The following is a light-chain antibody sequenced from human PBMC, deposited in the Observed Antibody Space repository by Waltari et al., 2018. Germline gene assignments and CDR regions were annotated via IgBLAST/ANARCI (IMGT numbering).Light chain of an antibody. Sequence: DIVMTQSPDSLAVSLGERATINCKSSQGILDGSNNRNSLAWYQEKPGQSPNLRIYWASTRESGVPDRFSGSGSGTDFSLTISSLQAEDVAVYYCQKYYRVPLTFGGGTKIEIK. CDR2: WAS. J-gene: IGKJ4*01. V-gene: IGKV4-1*01. CDR1: QGILDGSNNRNS. CDR3: QKYYRVPLT.